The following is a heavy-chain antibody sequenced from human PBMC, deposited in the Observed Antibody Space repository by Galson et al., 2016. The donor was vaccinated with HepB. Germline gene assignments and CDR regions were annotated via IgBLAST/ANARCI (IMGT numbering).Heavy chain of an antibody. Sequence: ETLSLTCAVSGASFTRNNWWSWVRQSPGKGLEWIGEIDYSGITNYYPSLKSRVTISTDKSRNQFSLELSSVTPADTAVCFCARKSITGIGDDWGQGALVTVSP. CDR1: GASFTRNNW. CDR2: IDYSGIT. CDR3: ARKSITGIGDD. J-gene: IGHJ4*02. V-gene: IGHV4-4*01. D-gene: IGHD3-10*01.